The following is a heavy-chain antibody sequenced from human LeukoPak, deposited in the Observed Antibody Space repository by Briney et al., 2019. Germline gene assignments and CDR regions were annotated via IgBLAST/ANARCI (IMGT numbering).Heavy chain of an antibody. CDR3: ARQNTPHGNFDY. J-gene: IGHJ4*02. CDR2: ITSTSSYI. Sequence: GGSLRLSCAASGFSFSDFIMNWVRQAPGKGLEWVSSITSTSSYIYYADSVKGRFTISRENAKNSLYLLMTSLRAEDTAVYYCARQNTPHGNFDYWGQGILVTVSS. V-gene: IGHV3-21*04. D-gene: IGHD1-26*01. CDR1: GFSFSDFI.